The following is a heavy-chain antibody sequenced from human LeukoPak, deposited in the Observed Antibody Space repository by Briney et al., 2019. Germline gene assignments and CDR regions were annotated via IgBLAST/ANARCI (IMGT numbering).Heavy chain of an antibody. CDR3: ARGRGIVVVKLFDY. CDR2: IYYSGRT. V-gene: IGHV4-39*01. CDR1: GGSISSSSDF. Sequence: SETLSLTCTVSGGSISSSSDFWGWIRQPPGKGLEWIGSIYYSGRTYNNPSLKSRVTISVDTSKNQFSLKLSSVTAADTAVYYCARGRGIVVVKLFDYWGQGTLVTVSS. D-gene: IGHD3-22*01. J-gene: IGHJ4*02.